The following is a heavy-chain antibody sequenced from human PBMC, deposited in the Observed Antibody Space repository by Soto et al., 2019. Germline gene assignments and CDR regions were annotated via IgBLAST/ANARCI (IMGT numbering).Heavy chain of an antibody. CDR1: GDSIRNYY. CDR2: IYYSGLT. Sequence: QVQLQESGPGLVKPSETLSLTCTVSGDSIRNYYWSWIRQPPGKGLEWIGYIYYSGLTKYNPSLRSRVTISVATSKNQFSLRLSSVTAADSPLYYCARSGHYTNYYSYYIDVWGKGTTVTVSS. D-gene: IGHD3-10*01. CDR3: ARSGHYTNYYSYYIDV. V-gene: IGHV4-59*08. J-gene: IGHJ6*03.